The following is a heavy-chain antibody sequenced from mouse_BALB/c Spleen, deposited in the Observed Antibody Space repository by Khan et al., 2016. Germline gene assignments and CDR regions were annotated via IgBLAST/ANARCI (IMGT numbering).Heavy chain of an antibody. CDR1: GFSLSTSGMG. D-gene: IGHD1-2*01. CDR3: ARRTTAYYFDY. CDR2: IYWDDDK. V-gene: IGHV8-12*01. J-gene: IGHJ2*01. Sequence: QVTLKESGPGILQPSQTLSLTCSFSGFSLSTSGMGVSWIRQPSGKGLEWLAHIYWDDDKRYNPSLKSRLTISQDTSSNQVFLKITSVDTADTATYYWARRTTAYYFDYWGQGTTLTVSS.